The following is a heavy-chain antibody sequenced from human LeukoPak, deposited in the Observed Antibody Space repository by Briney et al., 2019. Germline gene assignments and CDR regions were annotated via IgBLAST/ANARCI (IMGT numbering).Heavy chain of an antibody. D-gene: IGHD3-22*01. J-gene: IGHJ4*02. CDR1: GFTFGSYA. V-gene: IGHV3-23*01. CDR2: ISPNADRT. CDR3: AITHGYYDGSGYWVQ. Sequence: GGSLRLSCAASGFTFGSYAMSWVRQAPGKGLEWVSFISPNADRTSKADSVEGRFTISRDNPRNTLYLQMNSLRDDDTAVYYCAITHGYYDGSGYWVQWGQGTLVTVSS.